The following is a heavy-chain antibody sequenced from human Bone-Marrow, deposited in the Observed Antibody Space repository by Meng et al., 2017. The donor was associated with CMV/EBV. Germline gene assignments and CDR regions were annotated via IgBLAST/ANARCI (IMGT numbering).Heavy chain of an antibody. Sequence: GYEFAAYWVAWCRQMPGKGLEWMGIVFPGDSDTRYSPSIGGQVTISADKYVSTAYLQWTSLKASDSGMYYCAKRSKRVIAGNYYFDSWGQGTLVTVSS. CDR1: GYEFAAYW. V-gene: IGHV5-51*01. J-gene: IGHJ4*02. CDR3: AKRSKRVIAGNYYFDS. CDR2: VFPGDSDT. D-gene: IGHD2-21*01.